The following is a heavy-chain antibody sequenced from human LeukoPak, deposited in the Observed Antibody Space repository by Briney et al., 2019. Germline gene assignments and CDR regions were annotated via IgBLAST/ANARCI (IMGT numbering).Heavy chain of an antibody. CDR2: ISSGGSTV. CDR1: GFTFSSYE. J-gene: IGHJ6*02. Sequence: GGSLRLSCAASGFTFSSYEMNWVRQAPGKGLEWVSYISSGGSTVHYADSVKGRFIISRANSKNTLYLQMNSLRAEDTAVYYCAKERYCSSTSCYENYSYYGMDVWGQGTTVTVSS. D-gene: IGHD2-2*01. CDR3: AKERYCSSTSCYENYSYYGMDV. V-gene: IGHV3-48*03.